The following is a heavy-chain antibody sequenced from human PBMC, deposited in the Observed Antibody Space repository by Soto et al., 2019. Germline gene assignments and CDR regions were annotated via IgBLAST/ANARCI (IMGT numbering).Heavy chain of an antibody. J-gene: IGHJ2*01. Sequence: QVQLQESGPGLLKPSETLSLTCTVSGGSLSTHFFSWIRQPPGKALEWIGYIFDSGFTLYNPSLKRRFTLSVDTSKNQVPMKRRSVTAADTAVYYCARNTSGSKRKGYFDLWSRGPLVTVSS. CDR2: IFDSGFT. CDR3: ARNTSGSKRKGYFDL. CDR1: GGSLSTHF. D-gene: IGHD6-19*01. V-gene: IGHV4-59*11.